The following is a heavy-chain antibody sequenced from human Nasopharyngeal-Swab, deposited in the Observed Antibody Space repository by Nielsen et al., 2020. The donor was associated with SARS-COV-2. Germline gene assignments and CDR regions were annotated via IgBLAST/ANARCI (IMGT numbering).Heavy chain of an antibody. CDR2: IYYSGST. J-gene: IGHJ4*02. CDR1: GGSISSYY. V-gene: IGHV4-59*01. Sequence: SETLSLTCTVSGGSISSYYWSWIRQPPEKGLEWIGYIYYSGSTNYNPSLKSRVTISVDTSKNQFSLKLSVVTAADTAVYYCARAYYYYDSSGYFAGYYFDYWGQGTLVTVSS. CDR3: ARAYYYYDSSGYFAGYYFDY. D-gene: IGHD3-22*01.